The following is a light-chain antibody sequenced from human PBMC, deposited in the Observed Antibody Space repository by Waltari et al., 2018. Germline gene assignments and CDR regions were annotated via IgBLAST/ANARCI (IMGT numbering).Light chain of an antibody. V-gene: IGLV7-46*01. CDR1: HGPVSSWHY. J-gene: IGLJ3*02. Sequence: AVVTQAPSLTVSPGGTVTLTCGSSHGPVSSWHYPYWFQHKPGQAPRTLIYDTSNKPSWTPARFSGSLLGGKAALTLSGAQPEDEAEYSCLLYYGGARVFGGGTRLTVL. CDR2: DTS. CDR3: LLYYGGARV.